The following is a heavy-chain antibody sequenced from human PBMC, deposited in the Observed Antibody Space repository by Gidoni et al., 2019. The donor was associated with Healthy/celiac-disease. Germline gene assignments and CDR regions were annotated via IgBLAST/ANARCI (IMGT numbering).Heavy chain of an antibody. D-gene: IGHD3-22*01. CDR3: TTGSAYYYDSSGYHY. V-gene: IGHV3-15*01. Sequence: EVQLVESGGGLVKPGGSLRLACAASGFTFSNAWMSWVRQAPGKGLEWVGRIKSKTDGGTTDYAAPVKGRFTISRDDSKNTLYLQMNSLKTEDTAVYYCTTGSAYYYDSSGYHYWGQGTLVTVSS. CDR1: GFTFSNAW. J-gene: IGHJ4*02. CDR2: IKSKTDGGTT.